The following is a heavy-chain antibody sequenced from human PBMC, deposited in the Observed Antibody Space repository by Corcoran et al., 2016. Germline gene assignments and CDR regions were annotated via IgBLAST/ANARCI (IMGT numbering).Heavy chain of an antibody. D-gene: IGHD3-10*01. Sequence: QVQLVQSGAEVKKPGSSVKVSCKASGGTFSSYAISWVRQAPGQGLEWMGGIIPIFGTANYAQKFQGRVTITADESTSTAYMELSSLRSEDTAGYYCARGRGSGSYYKVGGDYYYGMDVWGQGTTVTVSS. CDR3: ARGRGSGSYYKVGGDYYYGMDV. CDR1: GGTFSSYA. V-gene: IGHV1-69*01. J-gene: IGHJ6*02. CDR2: IIPIFGTA.